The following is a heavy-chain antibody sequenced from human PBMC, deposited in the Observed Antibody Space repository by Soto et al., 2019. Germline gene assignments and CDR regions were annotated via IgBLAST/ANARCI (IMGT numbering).Heavy chain of an antibody. CDR2: ISGSGGST. D-gene: IGHD3-3*01. CDR3: AKDLVPTGRREWLLYWDY. J-gene: IGHJ4*02. Sequence: GGSLRLSCAASGFTFSSYAMSWVRQAPGKGLEWVSAISGSGGSTYYADSVKGRFTISRDNSKNTLYLQMNSLRAEDTAVYYCAKDLVPTGRREWLLYWDYWGQGTLVTVSS. CDR1: GFTFSSYA. V-gene: IGHV3-23*01.